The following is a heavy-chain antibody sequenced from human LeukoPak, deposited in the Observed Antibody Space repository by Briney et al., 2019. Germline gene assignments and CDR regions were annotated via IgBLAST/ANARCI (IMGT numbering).Heavy chain of an antibody. Sequence: RSGGSLRLSCAASGFTFSSYEMNWVRQAPGKGLEWVSYISSSGSTIYYADSVKGRFTISRDNAKNSLYLQMNSLRAEDTALYYCARRSGSFPLSYWYFDLWGRGTLVTVSS. D-gene: IGHD3-10*01. CDR2: ISSSGSTI. V-gene: IGHV3-48*03. CDR1: GFTFSSYE. J-gene: IGHJ2*01. CDR3: ARRSGSFPLSYWYFDL.